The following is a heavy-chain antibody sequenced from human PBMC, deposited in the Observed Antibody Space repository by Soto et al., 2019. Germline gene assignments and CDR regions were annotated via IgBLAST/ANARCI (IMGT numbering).Heavy chain of an antibody. V-gene: IGHV3-48*03. Sequence: VGSLRLSCAASGFTFSSYEMNWVRQAPGKGLEWVSYISSSGSTTYYADSVKGRFTISRDNAKNSLYLQMNSLRAEDTAVYYCARDVGYCSSTSCWPYNWFDPWGQGTLVTVSS. CDR3: ARDVGYCSSTSCWPYNWFDP. J-gene: IGHJ5*02. D-gene: IGHD2-2*01. CDR2: ISSSGSTT. CDR1: GFTFSSYE.